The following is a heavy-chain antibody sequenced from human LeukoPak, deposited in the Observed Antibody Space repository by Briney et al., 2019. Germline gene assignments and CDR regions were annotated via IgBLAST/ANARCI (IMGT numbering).Heavy chain of an antibody. CDR1: GFTFSSYW. D-gene: IGHD6-13*01. J-gene: IGHJ6*03. V-gene: IGHV3-7*01. CDR2: IKQDGSEK. CDR3: ARAGYSSSWSDADYYYYYMDV. Sequence: GGTLRLSCAASGFTFSSYWMSWVRQAPGKGLEWVANIKQDGSEKYYVDSVKGRFTISRDNAKNSLYLQMNSLRAEDTAVYYCARAGYSSSWSDADYYYYYMDVWGKGTTVTISS.